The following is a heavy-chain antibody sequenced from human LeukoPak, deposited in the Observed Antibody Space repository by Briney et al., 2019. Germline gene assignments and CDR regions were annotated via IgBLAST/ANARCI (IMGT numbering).Heavy chain of an antibody. V-gene: IGHV3-73*01. D-gene: IGHD4-17*01. CDR2: IRSKANSYAT. Sequence: GGSLRLSCAASGFTFSGSAMHWVRQASGKGLEWVGRIRSKANSYATAYAASVKGRFTISRDDSKNTAYLQMNSLKTEDTAVYYCAILMTTVTRPDDWGQGTLVTVSS. J-gene: IGHJ4*02. CDR3: AILMTTVTRPDD. CDR1: GFTFSGSA.